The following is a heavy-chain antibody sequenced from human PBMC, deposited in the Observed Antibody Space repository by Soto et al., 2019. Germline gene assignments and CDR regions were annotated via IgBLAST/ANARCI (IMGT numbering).Heavy chain of an antibody. CDR3: ATLTAPSDY. J-gene: IGHJ4*02. Sequence: PGGLLRLSCVASGFTFRNYFMNWIRQAPGKGPEWLSYISSDESTVFYADSVKGRFTTSRDNAKNSVYLQMNSLRAEDTAVYYCATLTAPSDYWGQGSLVTVSS. V-gene: IGHV3-11*01. D-gene: IGHD2-21*02. CDR1: GFTFRNYF. CDR2: ISSDESTV.